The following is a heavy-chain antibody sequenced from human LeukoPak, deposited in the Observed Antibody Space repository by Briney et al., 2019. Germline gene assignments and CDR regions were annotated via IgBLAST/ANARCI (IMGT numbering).Heavy chain of an antibody. CDR3: ARVGKYDVLTGTDY. CDR2: ISSSSSNI. V-gene: IGHV3-21*01. J-gene: IGHJ4*02. CDR1: GFTFSRDS. D-gene: IGHD3-9*01. Sequence: GGSLRLSCAASGFTFSRDSMNWVRQAPGKGLEWVSSISSSSSNIYYADSVKGRFTISRDNAKNSLYLQMNSLRAEDTAVYYCARVGKYDVLTGTDYWGQGTLVTVSS.